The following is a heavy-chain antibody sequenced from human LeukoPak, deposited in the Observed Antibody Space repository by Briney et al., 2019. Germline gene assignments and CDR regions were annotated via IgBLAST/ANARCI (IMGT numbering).Heavy chain of an antibody. CDR3: ATGSSSSSWYRYYDYYGMDV. Sequence: ASVKVSCKVSGYTLTELSMHWVRQAPGKGLEWMGGFDPEGGETIYAQKFQGRVTMTEDTSTVTAYMELSSLRSEDTAVYYCATGSSSSSWYRYYDYYGMDVWGQGTTVTVSS. V-gene: IGHV1-24*01. CDR2: FDPEGGET. D-gene: IGHD6-13*01. CDR1: GYTLTELS. J-gene: IGHJ6*02.